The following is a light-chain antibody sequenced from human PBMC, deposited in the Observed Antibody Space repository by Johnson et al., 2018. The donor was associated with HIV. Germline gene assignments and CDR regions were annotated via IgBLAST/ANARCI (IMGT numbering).Light chain of an antibody. CDR2: DNN. CDR3: GTWDSSLSASYV. J-gene: IGLJ1*01. V-gene: IGLV1-51*01. CDR1: GSNIGNNY. Sequence: QSVLTQPPSVSAAPGQKVTISCSGSGSNIGNNYVSWYQQLPGTAPKLLIYDNNKRPSGIPDRFSGSKSGTSATLGITGLQTGDEADYYCGTWDSSLSASYVVGTGTKVTVL.